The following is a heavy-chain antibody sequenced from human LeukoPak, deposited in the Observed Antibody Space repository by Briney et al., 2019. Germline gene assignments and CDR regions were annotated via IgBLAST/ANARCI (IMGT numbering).Heavy chain of an antibody. CDR2: INHSGST. J-gene: IGHJ4*02. CDR1: GGSFSGYY. V-gene: IGHV4-34*01. CDR3: ARVKAPFRFSDY. Sequence: SETLSLTCAVYGGSFSGYYWSWIRQPPGKGLEWIGEINHSGSTNYNPSLKSRVTTSVDTSKNQFSLKLSSVTAADTAVYYCARVKAPFRFSDYWGQGTLVTVSS. D-gene: IGHD2/OR15-2a*01.